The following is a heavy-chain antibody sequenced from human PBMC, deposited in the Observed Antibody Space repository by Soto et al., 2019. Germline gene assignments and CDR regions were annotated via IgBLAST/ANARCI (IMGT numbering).Heavy chain of an antibody. J-gene: IGHJ5*02. D-gene: IGHD2-2*02. V-gene: IGHV4-39*07. CDR2: IYYSGYI. Sequence: SETLSLTCTVSGGSISTSGFYWGWIRQPPGKGLEWIGSIYYSGYIYYNPSLRGRVTISVDKSNNQFSLKMRYLTAADTAVYYCATLPPRIEVTVLPIPTWGQGTLVNVSS. CDR1: GGSISTSGFY. CDR3: ATLPPRIEVTVLPIPT.